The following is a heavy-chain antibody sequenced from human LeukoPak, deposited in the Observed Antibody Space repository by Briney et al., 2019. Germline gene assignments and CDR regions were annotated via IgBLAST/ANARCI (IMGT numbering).Heavy chain of an antibody. Sequence: SETLSLICTVSGGSISSSSYYWGWIRQPPGKGLEWIGSIYYSGSTYYNPSLKSRVTISVDTSKNQFSLKLSSVTAADTAVYYCATGGVLKVYAIYEWSPFAFDIWGQGTMVTVSS. CDR1: GGSISSSSYY. D-gene: IGHD2-8*01. CDR2: IYYSGST. J-gene: IGHJ3*02. V-gene: IGHV4-39*07. CDR3: ATGGVLKVYAIYEWSPFAFDI.